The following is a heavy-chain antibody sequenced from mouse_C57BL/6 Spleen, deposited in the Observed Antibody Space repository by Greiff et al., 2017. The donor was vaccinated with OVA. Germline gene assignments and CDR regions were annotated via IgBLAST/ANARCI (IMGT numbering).Heavy chain of an antibody. V-gene: IGHV5-17*01. CDR3: ARDYDYDVGGYYFDY. CDR2: ISSGSSTI. CDR1: GFTFSDYG. Sequence: EVKLMESGGGLVKPGGSLKLSCAASGFTFSDYGMHWVRQAPEKGLEWVAYISSGSSTIYYADTVKGRFTISRDNAKNTLFLQMTSLRSEDTAMYYCARDYDYDVGGYYFDYWGQGTTLTVSS. J-gene: IGHJ2*01. D-gene: IGHD2-4*01.